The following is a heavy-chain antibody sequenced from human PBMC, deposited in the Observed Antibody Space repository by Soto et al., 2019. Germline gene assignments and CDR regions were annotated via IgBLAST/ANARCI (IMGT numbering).Heavy chain of an antibody. J-gene: IGHJ4*02. D-gene: IGHD1-26*01. CDR3: AIGSTYSGEFEF. CDR2: FVPLVGTA. Sequence: QVQLVQSGAEVKKPGSSVKVSCKASGGTFSSYSITWVRQAPGQGLEWMGGFVPLVGTANYAQKFQGRPTITAGESASTAYMDLSSLRSDDTAIYYCAIGSTYSGEFEFWGQGSLVTVSS. V-gene: IGHV1-69*01. CDR1: GGTFSSYS.